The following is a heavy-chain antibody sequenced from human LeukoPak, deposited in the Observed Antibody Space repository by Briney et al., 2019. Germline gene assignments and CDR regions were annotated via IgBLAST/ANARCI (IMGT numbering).Heavy chain of an antibody. CDR1: GYTFTSYG. J-gene: IGHJ1*01. V-gene: IGHV1-18*01. CDR2: ISAYNGNT. Sequence: ASVNVSCKASGYTFTSYGISWVRQAPGQGLEWMGWISAYNGNTNYAQKLQGRATMTTDTSTSTAYMELRSLRSDDTAVYYCARALAVAGTTEYFQHWGQGTLVTVSS. D-gene: IGHD6-19*01. CDR3: ARALAVAGTTEYFQH.